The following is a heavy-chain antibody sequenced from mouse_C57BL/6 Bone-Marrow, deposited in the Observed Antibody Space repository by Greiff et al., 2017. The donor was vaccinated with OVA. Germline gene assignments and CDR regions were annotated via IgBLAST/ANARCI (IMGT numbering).Heavy chain of an antibody. CDR1: GYTFTTYP. Sequence: QVQLQQSGAELVKPGASVKMSCKASGYTFTTYPIEWMKQNHGQSLEWIGNFHPYNDDTKYNEKFKGKATLTVDKSSSTVYLELSRLTSDDSAVYYCARNYYGRGYWYFDVWGTGTTVTVSS. J-gene: IGHJ1*03. CDR3: ARNYYGRGYWYFDV. CDR2: FHPYNDDT. D-gene: IGHD1-1*01. V-gene: IGHV1-47*01.